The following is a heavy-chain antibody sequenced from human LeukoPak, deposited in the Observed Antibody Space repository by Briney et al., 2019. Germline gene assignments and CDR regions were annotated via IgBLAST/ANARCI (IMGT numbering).Heavy chain of an antibody. CDR2: INHSGST. D-gene: IGHD3-3*01. CDR3: ARDAGYHYDFWSGSAYYYYMDV. V-gene: IGHV4-34*01. J-gene: IGHJ6*03. CDR1: GGSFSGYY. Sequence: PSETLSLICAVYGGSFSGYYWIWLRQSPGKGLEWFGEINHSGSTNFNPSLKSRVTMSVDTSKNQFSLKLSSVTAADTAVYYCARDAGYHYDFWSGSAYYYYMDVWGKGTTVTVSS.